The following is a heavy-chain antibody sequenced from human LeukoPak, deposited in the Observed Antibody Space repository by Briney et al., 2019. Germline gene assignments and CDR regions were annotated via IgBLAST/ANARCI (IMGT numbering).Heavy chain of an antibody. Sequence: GGSLRLSCAASGFTFSSYGMSWVRQAPGKGLEWVSAISGSGGSTYYADSVKGRSTISRDNSKNTLYLQMNSLRAEDTAVYYCANWGCSGGSCYPFDYWGQGTLVTVSS. CDR3: ANWGCSGGSCYPFDY. CDR1: GFTFSSYG. CDR2: ISGSGGST. J-gene: IGHJ4*02. V-gene: IGHV3-23*01. D-gene: IGHD2-15*01.